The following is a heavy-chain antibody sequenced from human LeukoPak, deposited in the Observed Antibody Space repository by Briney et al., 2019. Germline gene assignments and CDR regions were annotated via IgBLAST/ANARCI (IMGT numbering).Heavy chain of an antibody. V-gene: IGHV4-39*01. CDR1: GGSISSSSYY. CDR3: ASLPYWYFDL. J-gene: IGHJ2*01. Sequence: PSETLSLTCTVSGGSISSSSYYWGWIRQPPGKGLEWVESIYFSGYTYYNPSLKSRVTISVDTSKNQFSLNLRSVTAADTAVYYCASLPYWYFDLWGRGTLVTVSS. CDR2: IYFSGYT.